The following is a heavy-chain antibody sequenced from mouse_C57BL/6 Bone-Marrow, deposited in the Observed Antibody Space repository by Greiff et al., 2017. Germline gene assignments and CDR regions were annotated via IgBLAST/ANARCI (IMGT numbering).Heavy chain of an antibody. J-gene: IGHJ3*01. CDR3: TSWDGGFAY. V-gene: IGHV14-4*01. D-gene: IGHD2-3*01. CDR1: GFNIKDDY. Sequence: VQLKESGAELVRPGASVKLSCTASGFNIKDDYMHWVKQRPEQGLEWIGWIDPENGDTEYASKFQGKATITADTASNTAYLQLSSLTSEDTAVYYCTSWDGGFAYWGQGTLVTGSA. CDR2: IDPENGDT.